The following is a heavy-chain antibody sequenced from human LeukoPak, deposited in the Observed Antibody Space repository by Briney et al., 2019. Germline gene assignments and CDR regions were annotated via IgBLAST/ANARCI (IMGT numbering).Heavy chain of an antibody. D-gene: IGHD6-6*01. CDR3: ARPGRHIAARRHYYYYYMDV. V-gene: IGHV4-34*01. Sequence: NPSETLSLTCAVYGGSFSGYYWSWIRQPPGKGLEWIGEINHSGSTNYNPSLRSRVTISVDTSKNQFSLKLSSVTAADTAVYYCARPGRHIAARRHYYYYYMDVWGKGTTVTVSS. CDR2: INHSGST. CDR1: GGSFSGYY. J-gene: IGHJ6*03.